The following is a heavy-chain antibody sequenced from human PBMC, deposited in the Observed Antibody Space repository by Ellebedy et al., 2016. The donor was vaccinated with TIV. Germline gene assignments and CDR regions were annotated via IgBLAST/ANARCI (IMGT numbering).Heavy chain of an antibody. V-gene: IGHV1-18*01. CDR2: ISAYNGNT. CDR1: GYTFTSYG. Sequence: AASVKVSCKASGYTFTSYGISWARQAPGQGLEWMGWISAYNGNTNYAQKLQGRVTMTTDTSTSTAYMELRSLRSDDTAVYYCARVGRSYYDSSGYYPDFDYWGQGTLVTVSS. CDR3: ARVGRSYYDSSGYYPDFDY. D-gene: IGHD3-22*01. J-gene: IGHJ4*02.